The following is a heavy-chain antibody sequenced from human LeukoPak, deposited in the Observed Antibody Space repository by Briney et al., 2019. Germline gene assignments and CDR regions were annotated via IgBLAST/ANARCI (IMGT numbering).Heavy chain of an antibody. CDR1: GGTFSSYA. CDR2: IIPILGIA. Sequence: GASVKVSCKASGGTFSSYAISWVRQAPGQGLEWRGRIIPILGIANYAQKFQGRVTITADKSTSTAYMELSSLRSEDTAVYYCAREEIGFCYDSSGYTYWGQGTLVTVSS. J-gene: IGHJ4*02. CDR3: AREEIGFCYDSSGYTY. D-gene: IGHD3-22*01. V-gene: IGHV1-69*04.